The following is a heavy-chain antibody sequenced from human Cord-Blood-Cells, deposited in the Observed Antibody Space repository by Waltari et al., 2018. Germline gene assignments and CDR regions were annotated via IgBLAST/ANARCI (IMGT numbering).Heavy chain of an antibody. CDR2: IYHSGRT. J-gene: IGHJ6*03. Sequence: QVQLQESRPGLVKPSETLSLTCTISGYSISSGYYWGWIRQPPGKGPECIGSIYHSGRTHYNPSLKRGVTISVGMSKTPFSLRLGSVTAADTAVYYCARDSIEYQLLSAYYYYYYMDVWGKGTTVTVSS. D-gene: IGHD2-2*01. CDR3: ARDSIEYQLLSAYYYYYYMDV. CDR1: GYSISSGYY. V-gene: IGHV4-38-2*02.